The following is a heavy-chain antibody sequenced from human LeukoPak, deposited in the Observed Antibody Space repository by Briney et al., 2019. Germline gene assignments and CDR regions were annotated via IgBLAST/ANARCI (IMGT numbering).Heavy chain of an antibody. CDR3: ARRQLVHNRFDP. J-gene: IGHJ5*02. D-gene: IGHD6-13*01. CDR2: IYYSGST. Sequence: ASETLSLTCTVSGGSISSSSYYWGWIRQPPGKGLEWIGGIYYSGSTYYNPSLKSRVTISVDTSKNQFSLKLSSVTAADTAVYYCARRQLVHNRFDPWGQGTLVTVSS. CDR1: GGSISSSSYY. V-gene: IGHV4-39*01.